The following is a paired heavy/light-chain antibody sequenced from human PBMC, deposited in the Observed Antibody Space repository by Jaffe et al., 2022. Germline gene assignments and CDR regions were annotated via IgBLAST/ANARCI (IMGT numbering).Light chain of an antibody. CDR1: QTISSW. V-gene: IGKV1-5*03. CDR3: QQYHRAPWT. J-gene: IGKJ1*01. Sequence: DIQMTQSPSTLSASVGDRVTITCRASQTISSWLAWYQQKPGRAPNLLIFKASTLESGVPSRFSGSGSGTEFTLTISSLQPDDFAVYYCQQYHRAPWTFGRGTKVEV. CDR2: KAS.
Heavy chain of an antibody. Sequence: QLQLQESGPGLVRPSETLSLACTVSGGPITSYYWSWFRQPPGAELEWIGNFYYTGSTNYNPAFRSRLTISVDASNNQISLRLTSVTAADTAVYFCARVEDGRNDGSAVSPTDDWGQGTLVTVSS. J-gene: IGHJ4*02. V-gene: IGHV4-59*01. D-gene: IGHD1-1*01. CDR3: ARVEDGRNDGSAVSPTDD. CDR2: FYYTGST. CDR1: GGPITSYY.